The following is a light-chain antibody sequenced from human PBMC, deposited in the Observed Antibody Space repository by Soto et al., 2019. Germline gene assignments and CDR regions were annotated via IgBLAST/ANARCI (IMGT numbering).Light chain of an antibody. CDR2: GAS. Sequence: EIVLTQSPDTRSGSPGESATLSCRASQSIGSNLAWYQQKPGQSPRLLIYGASSRDTGGPVRFSGSGSGVGFTLTIGGLQPEDFAVYHCQQYNQWPGTFGQGTKV. CDR1: QSIGSN. V-gene: IGKV3-15*01. J-gene: IGKJ1*01. CDR3: QQYNQWPGT.